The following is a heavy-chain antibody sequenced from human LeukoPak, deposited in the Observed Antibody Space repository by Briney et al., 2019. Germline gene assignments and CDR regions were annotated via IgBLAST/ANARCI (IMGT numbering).Heavy chain of an antibody. J-gene: IGHJ6*02. Sequence: GGSLSLSCAASGFTFSSYAMSWVRQAPGKGLEWVSSISSSSSYIYYADSVKGRFTISRDNAKNSLYLQMNSLRAEDTAVYYCARDAPPKYYDFWGGYYYYCGMDVWGQGTTVTVSS. V-gene: IGHV3-21*01. D-gene: IGHD3-3*01. CDR3: ARDAPPKYYDFWGGYYYYCGMDV. CDR1: GFTFSSYA. CDR2: ISSSSSYI.